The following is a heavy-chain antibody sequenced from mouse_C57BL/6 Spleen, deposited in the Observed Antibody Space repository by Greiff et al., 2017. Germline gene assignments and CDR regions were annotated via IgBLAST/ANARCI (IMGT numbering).Heavy chain of an antibody. J-gene: IGHJ2*01. D-gene: IGHD2-1*01. CDR3: TRGGYYGNYGGVDY. CDR1: GYTFTDYE. Sequence: QVQLKESGAELVRPGASVTLSCKASGYTFTDYEMHWVKQTPVHGLEWIGAIDPETGGTAYNQKFKGKAILTADKSSSTAYMELRSLTSEDSAVYYCTRGGYYGNYGGVDYWGQGTTLTVSS. CDR2: IDPETGGT. V-gene: IGHV1-15*01.